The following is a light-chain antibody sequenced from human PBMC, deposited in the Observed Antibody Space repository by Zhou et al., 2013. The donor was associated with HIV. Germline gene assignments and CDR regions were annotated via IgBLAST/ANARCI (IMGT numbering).Light chain of an antibody. J-gene: IGKJ1*01. V-gene: IGKV1-17*01. Sequence: QLTQSPSSLSASIGDRVTITCRASQGIRNDLGWYQQKPGKAPTLLIYAASNLQTGVPSRFSGSGSGTEFTLTISSLQPDDSATYFCQQYHSYPWTFGQGTKVEI. CDR3: QQYHSYPWT. CDR2: AAS. CDR1: QGIRND.